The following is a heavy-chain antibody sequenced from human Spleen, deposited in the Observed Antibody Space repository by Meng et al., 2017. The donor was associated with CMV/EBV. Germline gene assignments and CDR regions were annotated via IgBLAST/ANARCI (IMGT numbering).Heavy chain of an antibody. CDR2: MNPNTGDT. D-gene: IGHD3-3*01. V-gene: IGHV1-8*01. CDR3: AREFKHRRGICGVASGGYYGMDV. Sequence: ASVKVSCKASGYTFTTFDINWVRQVTGQGLEWMGWMNPNTGDTGFAQKFQGRVTMTRDKSTSTAYMELSSLRSDATAVYYCAREFKHRRGICGVASGGYYGMDVWGQGTTVTVSS. J-gene: IGHJ6*02. CDR1: GYTFTTFD.